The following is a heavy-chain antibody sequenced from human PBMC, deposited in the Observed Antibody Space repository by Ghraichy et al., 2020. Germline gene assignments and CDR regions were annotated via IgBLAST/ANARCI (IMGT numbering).Heavy chain of an antibody. CDR1: GYTFTGYY. J-gene: IGHJ6*02. D-gene: IGHD3-9*01. CDR2: INPNSGGT. CDR3: ARERNAISDLVRAPYYDILLGTPVGGMDV. V-gene: IGHV1-2*04. Sequence: ASVKVSCKASGYTFTGYYMHWVRQAPGQGLEWMGWINPNSGGTNYAQKFQGWVTMTRDTSISTAYMELSRLRSDDTAVYYCARERNAISDLVRAPYYDILLGTPVGGMDVWGQGTTVTVSS.